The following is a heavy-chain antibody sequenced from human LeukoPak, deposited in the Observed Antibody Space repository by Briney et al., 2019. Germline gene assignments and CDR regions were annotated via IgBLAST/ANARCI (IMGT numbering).Heavy chain of an antibody. D-gene: IGHD5-18*01. Sequence: PGGSLRLSCAASGFTFSSYAMSWVRQAPGKGLEWVSAISGSGGSTYYADSVKGRFTISRDNSKNTLYLQMNSLRAEDTAVYYCAKDQADTAMPYVYYFDYWGQGTLVTVSS. CDR1: GFTFSSYA. J-gene: IGHJ4*02. CDR3: AKDQADTAMPYVYYFDY. V-gene: IGHV3-23*01. CDR2: ISGSGGST.